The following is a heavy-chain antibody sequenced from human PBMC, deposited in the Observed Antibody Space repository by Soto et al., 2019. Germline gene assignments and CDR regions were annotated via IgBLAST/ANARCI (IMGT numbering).Heavy chain of an antibody. CDR2: INHSGST. Sequence: ASEILSLTCAVDGGSFIGCYWTWIRQPPGTGLEWIGEINHSGSTNYNPSLKSRVTISVDTSKNQFSLKLTSVTAADTAVYYCARDKITGLFDYWGQGTLVTVS. J-gene: IGHJ4*02. CDR1: GGSFIGCY. CDR3: ARDKITGLFDY. V-gene: IGHV4-34*01. D-gene: IGHD2-8*02.